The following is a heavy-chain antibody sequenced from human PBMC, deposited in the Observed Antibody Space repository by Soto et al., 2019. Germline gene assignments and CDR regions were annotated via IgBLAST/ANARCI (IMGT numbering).Heavy chain of an antibody. J-gene: IGHJ6*02. D-gene: IGHD5-12*01. CDR2: ISGSGGST. Sequence: PGGSLRLSCAASGFTFSSYAMSWVRQAPGKGLEWVSAISGSGGSTYYADSVKGRFTISRDNSKNTLYLQMNSLRAEDTAVYYCAGGRDGYNFHGMDVWGQGTTVTVSS. V-gene: IGHV3-23*01. CDR1: GFTFSSYA. CDR3: AGGRDGYNFHGMDV.